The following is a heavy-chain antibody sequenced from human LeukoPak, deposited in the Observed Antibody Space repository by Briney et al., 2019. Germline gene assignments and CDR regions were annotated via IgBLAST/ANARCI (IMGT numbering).Heavy chain of an antibody. Sequence: ASVKVSCKASGYTFTCYDINWVRQATGQGLEWMGWMNPNSGNTGYAQKFQGRVTITRNTSISTAYMELSSLRSEDTAVYYCARAYYYYYYMDVWGKGTTVTVSS. CDR1: GYTFTCYD. CDR2: MNPNSGNT. J-gene: IGHJ6*03. CDR3: ARAYYYYYYMDV. V-gene: IGHV1-8*03.